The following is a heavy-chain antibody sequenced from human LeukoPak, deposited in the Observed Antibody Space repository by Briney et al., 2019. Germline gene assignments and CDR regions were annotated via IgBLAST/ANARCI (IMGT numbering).Heavy chain of an antibody. Sequence: GGSLRLSCAASGFTVSSNYMSWVRQAPGKGLEWVSVIYSGGSTYYADSVKGRFTISRDNSKNTLYLQMNSLRAEDTAVYYCARVEWELLLFGYWGQGTLVTVSS. J-gene: IGHJ4*02. V-gene: IGHV3-66*01. D-gene: IGHD1-26*01. CDR3: ARVEWELLLFGY. CDR2: IYSGGST. CDR1: GFTVSSNY.